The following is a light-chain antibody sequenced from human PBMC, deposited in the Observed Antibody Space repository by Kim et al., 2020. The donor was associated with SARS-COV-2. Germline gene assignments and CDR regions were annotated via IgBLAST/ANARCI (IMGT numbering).Light chain of an antibody. V-gene: IGKV1-27*01. Sequence: DIQMNQSPSSLSASVGDRVTITCRASQGISNYLAWYQQKPGKVPKLLIYGASTLQSGVPSRFSGSGSGTDFTLTISSLQPEDVATYDCQKYYNVPWTFGQGTKVDIK. CDR3: QKYYNVPWT. J-gene: IGKJ1*01. CDR2: GAS. CDR1: QGISNY.